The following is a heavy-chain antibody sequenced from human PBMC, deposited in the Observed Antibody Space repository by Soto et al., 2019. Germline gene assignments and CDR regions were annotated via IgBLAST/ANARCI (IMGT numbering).Heavy chain of an antibody. V-gene: IGHV3-23*01. CDR1: GFTFSTYA. D-gene: IGHD1-26*01. CDR3: AKDPLGATFRDY. Sequence: GGSLRLSCAASGFTFSTYAMSWVRQGPGKGLQWVSTISGSGDNTYCADSVKGRFTISRDNSKNTLYLQMNRLRAEDTAIYYCAKDPLGATFRDYWGQGTLVTVSS. J-gene: IGHJ4*02. CDR2: ISGSGDNT.